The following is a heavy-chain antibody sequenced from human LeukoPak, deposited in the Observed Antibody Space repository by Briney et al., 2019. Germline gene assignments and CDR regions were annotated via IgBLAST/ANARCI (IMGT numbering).Heavy chain of an antibody. D-gene: IGHD2-2*01. J-gene: IGHJ6*03. CDR3: ARGCSSTSCYGYYYYSYMDV. Sequence: SETLSLTCTVSGSSISSYYWSWIRQPPGKGLEWIGYIYYSGSTNYNPSLKSRVTMSVDTSKNQFSLKLSSVTAADTGVYYCARGCSSTSCYGYYYYSYMDVWGKGTTVTVSS. V-gene: IGHV4-59*12. CDR2: IYYSGST. CDR1: GSSISSYY.